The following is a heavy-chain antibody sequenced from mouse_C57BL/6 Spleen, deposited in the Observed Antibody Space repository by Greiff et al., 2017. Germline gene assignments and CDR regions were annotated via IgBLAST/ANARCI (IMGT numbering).Heavy chain of an antibody. D-gene: IGHD1-1*01. CDR2: INPNNGGT. Sequence: VQLQQSGPELVKPGASVKISCKASGYTFTDYYMNWVKQSHGKSLEWIGDINPNNGGTSYNQKFKGKATLTVDKSSSTAYMELRSLTSEDSAVYYCARPYYGSAGFAYWGQGTLVTVSA. V-gene: IGHV1-26*01. CDR3: ARPYYGSAGFAY. J-gene: IGHJ3*01. CDR1: GYTFTDYY.